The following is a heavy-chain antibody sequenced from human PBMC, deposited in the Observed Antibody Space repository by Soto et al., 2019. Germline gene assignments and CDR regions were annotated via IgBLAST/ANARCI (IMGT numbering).Heavy chain of an antibody. V-gene: IGHV5-10-1*01. CDR3: ARGDIVVVPADPNDAFDI. Sequence: PVESLTISCKVSGYSFTRYWIIWVRQMPGKGLEWMGRIDPSDSYTNYSPSFQGHVTISADKSISTAYLQWSSLKASDTAMYYCARGDIVVVPADPNDAFDIWGQGTMVTVSS. CDR2: IDPSDSYT. CDR1: GYSFTRYW. D-gene: IGHD2-2*01. J-gene: IGHJ3*02.